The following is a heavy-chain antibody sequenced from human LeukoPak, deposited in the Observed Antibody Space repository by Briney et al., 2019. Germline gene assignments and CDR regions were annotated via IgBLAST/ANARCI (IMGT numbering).Heavy chain of an antibody. V-gene: IGHV1-46*01. D-gene: IGHD3-10*01. CDR1: GYTFTSYY. Sequence: ASVKVSCKASGYTFTSYYMHWVRQAPGQGLEWMGIINPSGGSTSYAQKFQGRVTMTRDTSTSTVYMELSSLRSEDTAVYSCAREGSLYYYYYGMDVWGQGTTVTVSS. CDR2: INPSGGST. CDR3: AREGSLYYYYYGMDV. J-gene: IGHJ6*02.